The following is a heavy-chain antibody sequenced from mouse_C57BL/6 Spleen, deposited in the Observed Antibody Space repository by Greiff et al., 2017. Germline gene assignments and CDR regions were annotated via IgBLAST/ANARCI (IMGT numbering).Heavy chain of an antibody. D-gene: IGHD2-1*01. J-gene: IGHJ4*01. Sequence: VQLVESGAELVRPGASVTLSCKASGYTFTDYEMHWVKQTPVHGLEWIGAIDPETGGTAYNQKFKGKAILTADKSSSTAYMELRSLTSEDSAVYYCTRGNYPYYAMDYWGQGTSVTVSS. CDR3: TRGNYPYYAMDY. CDR1: GYTFTDYE. V-gene: IGHV1-15*01. CDR2: IDPETGGT.